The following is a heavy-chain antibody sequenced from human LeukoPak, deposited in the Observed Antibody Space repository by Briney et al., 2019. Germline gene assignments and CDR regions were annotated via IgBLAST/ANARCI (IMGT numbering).Heavy chain of an antibody. J-gene: IGHJ5*02. V-gene: IGHV3-7*03. CDR3: ASYSSSWSGVYNWFDP. D-gene: IGHD6-13*01. CDR2: IKQDGSEK. CDR1: GFTVSSNY. Sequence: GGSLRLSCAASGFTVSSNYMSWVRQAPGKGLEWVANIKQDGSEKYYVDSVKGRFTISRDNAKNSLYLQMNSLRAEDTAVYYCASYSSSWSGVYNWFDPWGQGTLVTVSS.